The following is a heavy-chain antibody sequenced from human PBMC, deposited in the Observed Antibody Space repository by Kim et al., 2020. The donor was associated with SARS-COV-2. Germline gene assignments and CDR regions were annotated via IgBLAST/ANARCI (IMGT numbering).Heavy chain of an antibody. D-gene: IGHD1-26*01. V-gene: IGHV3-21*01. CDR2: ISSSSSYI. CDR1: GFTFSSYS. J-gene: IGHJ4*02. CDR3: ARGEESDQVGAPDY. Sequence: GGSLRLSCAASGFTFSSYSMNWVRQAPGKGLEWVSSISSSSSYIYYADSVKGRFTISRDNAKNSLYLQMNSLRAEDTAVYYCARGEESDQVGAPDYWGQGTLVTVSS.